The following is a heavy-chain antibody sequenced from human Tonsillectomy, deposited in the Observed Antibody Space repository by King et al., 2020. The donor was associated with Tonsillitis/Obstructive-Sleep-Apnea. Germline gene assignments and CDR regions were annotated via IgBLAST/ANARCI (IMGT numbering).Heavy chain of an antibody. J-gene: IGHJ4*02. V-gene: IGHV3-64D*06. CDR2: ISSNGGST. CDR3: VKERMCGLMITFLDY. Sequence: VQLVESGGGLVQPGGSLRLSCSASGFTFSSYAMHWVRQAPGKGLEYVSAISSNGGSTYYADSVKGRFTISRDNSKNTLYLQMSSLRAEDTAVYYCVKERMCGLMITFLDYWVQGTLVTVSS. CDR1: GFTFSSYA. D-gene: IGHD3-16*01.